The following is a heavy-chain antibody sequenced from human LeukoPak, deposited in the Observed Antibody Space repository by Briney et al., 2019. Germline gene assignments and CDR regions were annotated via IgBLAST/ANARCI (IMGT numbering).Heavy chain of an antibody. D-gene: IGHD1-26*01. CDR1: GYSISSGYY. CDR2: IYHSGST. J-gene: IGHJ4*02. Sequence: SETLSLTCAVSGYSISSGYYWGWIRQPPGKGLEWIGSIYHSGSTYYNPSLKSRVTISVDTSKNQFSLKLSSVTAADTAVYYCARQSRYVGATTSVYWGQGTLVTVSS. CDR3: ARQSRYVGATTSVY. V-gene: IGHV4-38-2*01.